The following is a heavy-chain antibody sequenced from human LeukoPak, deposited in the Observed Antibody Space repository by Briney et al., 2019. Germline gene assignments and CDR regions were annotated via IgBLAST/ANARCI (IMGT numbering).Heavy chain of an antibody. CDR3: ARENYDFWSGYYPQGWFDP. CDR2: IYYSGST. V-gene: IGHV4-59*11. CDR1: GGSISSHY. D-gene: IGHD3-3*01. Sequence: SETLSLTCTVSGGSISSHYWSWIRQPPGKGLEWIGYIYYSGSTNYNPSLKSRVTISVDTSKNQFSLKLSSVTAADTAVYYCARENYDFWSGYYPQGWFDPWGQGTLVTVSP. J-gene: IGHJ5*02.